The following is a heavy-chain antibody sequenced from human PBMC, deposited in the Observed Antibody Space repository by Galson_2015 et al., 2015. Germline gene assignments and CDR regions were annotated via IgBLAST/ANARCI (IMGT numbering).Heavy chain of an antibody. CDR3: ARRVKKMNDAFDI. J-gene: IGHJ3*02. CDR1: GFTFSSYA. V-gene: IGHV3-23*01. Sequence: SLRLSCAASGFTFSSYAMSWVRQAPGKGLEWVSTITDGGGTTYYADSVKGRLTISRDNSKNTLYLQMNSLRAEDTAVYYCARRVKKMNDAFDIWGQGTMVTVSS. D-gene: IGHD3-22*01. CDR2: ITDGGGTT.